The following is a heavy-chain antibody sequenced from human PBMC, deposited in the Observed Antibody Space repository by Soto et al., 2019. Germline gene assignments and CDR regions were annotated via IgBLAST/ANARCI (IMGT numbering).Heavy chain of an antibody. V-gene: IGHV3-21*01. CDR1: GFTFSSYS. D-gene: IGHD3-22*01. J-gene: IGHJ4*02. CDR3: ARGLFYYDSSGYLGD. Sequence: GGSLRLSCAASGFTFSSYSMNWVRQAPGKGLEWVSSISSSSSYIYYADSVKGRFTISRDNAKNSLYLQMNSLRAEDTAVYYCARGLFYYDSSGYLGDWAQGTLVTVSS. CDR2: ISSSSSYI.